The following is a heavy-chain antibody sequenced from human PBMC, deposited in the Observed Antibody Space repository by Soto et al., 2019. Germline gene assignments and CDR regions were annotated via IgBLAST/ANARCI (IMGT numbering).Heavy chain of an antibody. CDR1: GGSISSGSYY. V-gene: IGHV4-39*01. Sequence: SETLSLTCTVSGGSISSGSYYWGWIRQPPGKGLEWLGSIYYRGSTYYNPSLKTRVTISLDKSKSQFSLKLNSVTAADSAVYLCARLEGLATISYYFDCCGQGTLVTVSS. D-gene: IGHD6-19*01. CDR2: IYYRGST. J-gene: IGHJ4*02. CDR3: ARLEGLATISYYFDC.